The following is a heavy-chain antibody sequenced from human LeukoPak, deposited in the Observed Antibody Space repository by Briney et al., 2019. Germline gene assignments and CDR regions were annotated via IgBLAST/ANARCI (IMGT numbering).Heavy chain of an antibody. CDR2: IYYSGST. CDR3: ARHRQGGIYTSRWYGFDY. Sequence: PSETLSLTCTVSGYSISSGYYGAWIRQPPGKGLEWIGRIYYSGSTYYNPSLKSRVTISVDTSKNQFSLKLSSVTAADTDVYYCARHRQGGIYTSRWYGFDYWGQGTLVTVSS. D-gene: IGHD6-13*01. V-gene: IGHV4-38-2*02. J-gene: IGHJ4*02. CDR1: GYSISSGYY.